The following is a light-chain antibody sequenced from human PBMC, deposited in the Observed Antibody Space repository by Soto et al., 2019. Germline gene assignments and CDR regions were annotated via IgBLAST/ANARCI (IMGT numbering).Light chain of an antibody. CDR1: QSVSNSY. CDR3: QQYDNSRGLT. CDR2: RSS. J-gene: IGKJ4*01. Sequence: EIVLTQCPGTMHLSPGERATLSCRASQSVSNSYFAWYQQKPGQAPRLLIYRSSIRATGIPDRFSGSGSETDFTLTISGLEPEDFAVYYCQQYDNSRGLTFGGGTKVEIK. V-gene: IGKV3-20*01.